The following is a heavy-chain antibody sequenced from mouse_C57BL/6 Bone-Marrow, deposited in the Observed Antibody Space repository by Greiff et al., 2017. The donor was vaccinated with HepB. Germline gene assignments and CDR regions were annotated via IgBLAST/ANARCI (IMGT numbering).Heavy chain of an antibody. CDR2: INPNNGGT. CDR1: GYTFTDYY. J-gene: IGHJ2*01. V-gene: IGHV1-26*01. D-gene: IGHD4-1*01. Sequence: EVQLQQSGPELVKPGASVKISCKASGYTFTDYYMNWVKQSHGKSLEWIGDINPNNGGTSYNQKFKGKATLTVDKSSSTAYMELRSLTSEDSAVYYCARSRWDVDYWGQGTTLTVSS. CDR3: ARSRWDVDY.